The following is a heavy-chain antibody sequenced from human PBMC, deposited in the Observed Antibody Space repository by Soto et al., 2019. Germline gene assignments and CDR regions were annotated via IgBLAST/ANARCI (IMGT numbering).Heavy chain of an antibody. V-gene: IGHV3-30-3*01. Sequence: QVHLVESGGGVVQPGRSLRLSCAASGFSFSTYTMHWVRQAPGEGLEWVAIISYDGTNKNYADFVRGRFTISRDNSNNPVYLQMNSLTPEDTAAYFCARDRLWLRSITSGPDYWGQGSQVTVSS. D-gene: IGHD2-2*01. CDR3: ARDRLWLRSITSGPDY. CDR2: ISYDGTNK. CDR1: GFSFSTYT. J-gene: IGHJ4*02.